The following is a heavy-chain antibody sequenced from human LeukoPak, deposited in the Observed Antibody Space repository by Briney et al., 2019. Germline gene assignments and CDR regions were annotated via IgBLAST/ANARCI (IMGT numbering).Heavy chain of an antibody. D-gene: IGHD4-17*01. J-gene: IGHJ6*02. Sequence: PSETLSLTCTVSGGSISYYYWSWIRQSPGKGRGGFGYIFKRGPTNNNPSLKSRVTISVDTSKNRFSLQLRSVTAADTAVYYCAREDPQTTVPEGMDVWGQGTTVTVSS. CDR3: AREDPQTTVPEGMDV. CDR2: IFKRGPT. CDR1: GGSISYYY. V-gene: IGHV4-59*01.